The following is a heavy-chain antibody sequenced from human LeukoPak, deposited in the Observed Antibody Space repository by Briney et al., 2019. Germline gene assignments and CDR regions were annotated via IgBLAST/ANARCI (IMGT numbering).Heavy chain of an antibody. J-gene: IGHJ3*02. CDR1: GFTFNSYG. CDR3: AKDGGSGSYFAFDI. V-gene: IGHV3-30*02. Sequence: PGGSLRLSCAASGFTFNSYGKHWVRQAPGKGLEWVAFIRYDGSKSYFADSVKGRFALSRDNSKNTLYLQMSSLRPEDTAVYFCAKDGGSGSYFAFDIWGQGTMVTVSS. D-gene: IGHD1-26*01. CDR2: IRYDGSKS.